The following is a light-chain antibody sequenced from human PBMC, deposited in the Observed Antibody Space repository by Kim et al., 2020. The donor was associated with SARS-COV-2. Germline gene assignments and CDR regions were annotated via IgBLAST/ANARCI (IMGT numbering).Light chain of an antibody. Sequence: DIRMTQSPSSLSASVGDRVTITCRASRDIRGALAWFQHKPGKAPKSLIHAASILQRGVPSKFSGSGSGTDYTLTINSLQPEDFATYYCQHYPTHPNIFRGMTKVDI. CDR2: AAS. V-gene: IGKV1-16*02. CDR3: QHYPTHPNI. J-gene: IGKJ4*01. CDR1: RDIRGA.